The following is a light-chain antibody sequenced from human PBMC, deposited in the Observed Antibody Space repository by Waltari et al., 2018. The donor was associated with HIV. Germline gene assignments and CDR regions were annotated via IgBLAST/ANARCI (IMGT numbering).Light chain of an antibody. J-gene: IGKJ2*01. V-gene: IGKV3-15*01. CDR3: QRYNDHLYV. CDR2: DAS. Sequence: EIVMTQSPATLSVSPGERATLSCRASQSVNSHLAWYQQKPGQAPRLLIHDASIRATGIPARFSGNGSGTEFTLIITSVQSEDSALYHCQRYNDHLYVFGQGTKLEIK. CDR1: QSVNSH.